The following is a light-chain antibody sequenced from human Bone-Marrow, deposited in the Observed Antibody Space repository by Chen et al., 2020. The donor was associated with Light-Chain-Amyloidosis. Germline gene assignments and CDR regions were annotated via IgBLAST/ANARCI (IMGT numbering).Light chain of an antibody. CDR3: CSYAGSSTLV. CDR1: SSDVGSYNL. Sequence: QSALTQPASVSGSPGQSITISCTGTSSDVGSYNLVSWYQQHPGKAPKLMIYEGSKRPSGVSKRFAGSKAGNTASLTISGLQAEDEADYDCCSYAGSSTLVFGGGTKLTVL. V-gene: IGLV2-23*01. CDR2: EGS. J-gene: IGLJ2*01.